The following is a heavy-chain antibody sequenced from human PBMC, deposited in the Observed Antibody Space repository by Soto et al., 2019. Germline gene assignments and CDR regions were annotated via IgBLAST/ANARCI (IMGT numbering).Heavy chain of an antibody. D-gene: IGHD3-9*01. Sequence: GGSLRLSCAASGFTFSSYGMHWVRQAPGKGLEWVAVISYDGSNKYYADSVKGRFTISRDNSKNTLYLQMNSLRAEDTAVYYCAKDLSAQSDNDYWGQGTLVTVSS. CDR3: AKDLSAQSDNDY. J-gene: IGHJ4*02. CDR1: GFTFSSYG. CDR2: ISYDGSNK. V-gene: IGHV3-30*18.